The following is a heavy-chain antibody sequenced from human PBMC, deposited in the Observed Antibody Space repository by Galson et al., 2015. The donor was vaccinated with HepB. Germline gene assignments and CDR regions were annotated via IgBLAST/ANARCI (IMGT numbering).Heavy chain of an antibody. V-gene: IGHV3-21*01. CDR2: ITTSSSYI. D-gene: IGHD6-13*01. CDR1: GFTFSSYN. Sequence: SLRLSCAASGFTFSSYNMNWVRQAPGKGLEWVSSITTSSSYIYYADSMKGRFTISRDNAKNSLYLQMSSLRAEDTAVYYCAREGSTWYKSPYDCDFDLWGRGTLVTGSS. CDR3: AREGSTWYKSPYDCDFDL. J-gene: IGHJ2*01.